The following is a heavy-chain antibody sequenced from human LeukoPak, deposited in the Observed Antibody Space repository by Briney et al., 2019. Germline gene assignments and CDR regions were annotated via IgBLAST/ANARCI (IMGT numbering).Heavy chain of an antibody. CDR2: IWYDGSNR. CDR3: ARDQGTSVTAMVGGHFDY. Sequence: GRSLRPSCAASGFTFRGNGMHWVRQGPGKGLEWVAIIWYDGSNRYYADSVKGRFNISRDNSKNTLFLQMNSLTAEDTAVYYCARDQGTSVTAMVGGHFDYWGPGTLVTVSS. D-gene: IGHD4-17*01. V-gene: IGHV3-33*01. CDR1: GFTFRGNG. J-gene: IGHJ4*02.